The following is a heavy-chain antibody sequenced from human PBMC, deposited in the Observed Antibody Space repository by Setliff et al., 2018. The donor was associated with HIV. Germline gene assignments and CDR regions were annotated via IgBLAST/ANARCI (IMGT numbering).Heavy chain of an antibody. V-gene: IGHV3-23*01. D-gene: IGHD2-21*02. CDR2: ISGSGGST. CDR3: ARAGSDYAYDI. J-gene: IGHJ3*02. Sequence: GGSLRLSCAASGFTFSSYAMSWVRQAPGKGLEWVSAISGSGGSTYYADSVKGRFTISRDNAQNTLYLQMSSLRAEDTAVYYCARAGSDYAYDIWGQGTKVTVSS. CDR1: GFTFSSYA.